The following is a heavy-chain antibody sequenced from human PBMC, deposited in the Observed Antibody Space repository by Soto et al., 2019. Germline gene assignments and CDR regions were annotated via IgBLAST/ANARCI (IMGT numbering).Heavy chain of an antibody. CDR3: ARQLVNWFDP. Sequence: PGGSLRLSCAASGFTVSSKYMSWVRQAPGKGLEWIGIIYYSGRTYYNPSLKSRVTISVDTSKNQFSLKLSSVTAADTAVYYCARQLVNWFDPWGQGTLVTVSS. CDR1: GFTVSSKY. J-gene: IGHJ5*02. V-gene: IGHV4-39*01. CDR2: IYYSGRT. D-gene: IGHD2-2*01.